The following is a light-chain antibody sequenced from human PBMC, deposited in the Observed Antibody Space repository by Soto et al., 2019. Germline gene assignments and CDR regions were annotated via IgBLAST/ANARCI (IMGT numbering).Light chain of an antibody. CDR2: DDD. CDR1: SSNIGGNS. CDR3: GSWDSSLSAYV. V-gene: IGLV1-51*01. J-gene: IGLJ1*01. Sequence: QSVLTQPPSVSAAPGQRVTISFSGSSSNIGGNSVSWYQQLPGTAPKLLIYDDDKRPSGIPDRFSGSKSGTSATLGITGFQTGDEADHYCGSWDSSLSAYVFGTGTKVT.